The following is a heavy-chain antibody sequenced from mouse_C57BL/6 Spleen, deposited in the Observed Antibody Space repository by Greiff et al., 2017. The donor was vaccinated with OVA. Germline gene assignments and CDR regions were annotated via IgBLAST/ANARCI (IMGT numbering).Heavy chain of an antibody. J-gene: IGHJ4*01. D-gene: IGHD1-1*01. CDR1: GFNIKDYY. CDR3: TTGSTTVDYAMDY. CDR2: IDPEDGDT. V-gene: IGHV14-1*01. Sequence: EVKLMESGAELVRPGASVKLSCTASGFNIKDYYMHWVKQRPEQGLEWIGRIDPEDGDTEYAPKFQGKATMTADTSSNTAYLQLSSLTSEDTAVDYCTTGSTTVDYAMDYWGQGTSVTVSS.